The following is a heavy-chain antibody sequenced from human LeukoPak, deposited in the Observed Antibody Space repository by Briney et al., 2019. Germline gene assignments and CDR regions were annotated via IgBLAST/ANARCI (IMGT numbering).Heavy chain of an antibody. D-gene: IGHD4-17*01. Sequence: PSETLSLTCTVSGGPISRYYWSWIRQPPGKGLEWIGYIYYSGSTNYNPSLKSRVTISVDTSKNQFSLKLSSVTAADTALYYCASARLTRVTEFDYWGQGTLVTVSS. CDR3: ASARLTRVTEFDY. CDR1: GGPISRYY. V-gene: IGHV4-59*01. CDR2: IYYSGST. J-gene: IGHJ4*02.